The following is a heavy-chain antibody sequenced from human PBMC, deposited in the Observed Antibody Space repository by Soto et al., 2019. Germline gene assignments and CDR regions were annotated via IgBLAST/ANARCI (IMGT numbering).Heavy chain of an antibody. J-gene: IGHJ4*02. CDR2: IWYDGSNK. D-gene: IGHD3-3*01. V-gene: IGHV3-33*01. CDR3: ARGDFWSGYGFDY. CDR1: GFTFSSYG. Sequence: GGSLRLSCAASGFTFSSYGMHWVRQAPGKGLEWVAVIWYDGSNKYYADSVKGRFTISRDNSKNTLYLQMNSLRAEDTAVYYCARGDFWSGYGFDYWGQGTLVTVSS.